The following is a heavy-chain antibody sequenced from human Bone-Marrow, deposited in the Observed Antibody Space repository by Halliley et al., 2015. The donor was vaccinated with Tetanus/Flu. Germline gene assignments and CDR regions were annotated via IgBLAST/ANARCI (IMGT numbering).Heavy chain of an antibody. V-gene: IGHV3-74*01. D-gene: IGHD2-8*02. CDR2: IVDDGNGA. J-gene: IGHJ6*02. Sequence: SRIVDDGNGAFSADPVKGRFSISRDNAKNKVFLQMNSLRAEDTAVYFCSRAHLTYCTGTVSVWGQGTTVTVSS. CDR3: SRAHLTYCTGTVSV.